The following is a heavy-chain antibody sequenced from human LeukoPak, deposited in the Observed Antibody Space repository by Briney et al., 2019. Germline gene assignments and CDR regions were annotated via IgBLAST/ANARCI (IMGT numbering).Heavy chain of an antibody. D-gene: IGHD1-26*01. Sequence: PSETLSLTCTVSGGSISTYYWSWIRQPPGEGLEWIGSIYYSGTTHSNPPLKSRATISVDTSKNHLSLKVNSVTAADTAVYYCARGASGTLYDAFDIWGRGTMVTVSS. CDR1: GGSISTYY. CDR3: ARGASGTLYDAFDI. V-gene: IGHV4-59*01. CDR2: IYYSGTT. J-gene: IGHJ3*02.